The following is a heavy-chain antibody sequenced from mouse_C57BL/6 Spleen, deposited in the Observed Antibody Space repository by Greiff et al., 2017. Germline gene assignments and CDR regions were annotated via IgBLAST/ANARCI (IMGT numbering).Heavy chain of an antibody. CDR2: IYPGDGDT. D-gene: IGHD1-1*01. Sequence: QVQLQQSGPELVKPGASVKISCKASGYAFSSSWMNWVKQRPGQGLEWIGRIYPGDGDTNYNGKFKGKATLTADKSSSTAYMQLSSLTSEDSAVYFCARGATTVPYYFDCWGQSTTLTVSS. CDR1: GYAFSSSW. CDR3: ARGATTVPYYFDC. V-gene: IGHV1-82*01. J-gene: IGHJ2*01.